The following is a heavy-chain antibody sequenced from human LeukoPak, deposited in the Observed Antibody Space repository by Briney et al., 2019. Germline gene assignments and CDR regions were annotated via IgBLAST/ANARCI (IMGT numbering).Heavy chain of an antibody. CDR2: IYYSGST. CDR1: GGSISDYY. D-gene: IGHD3-9*01. CDR3: ARHGRNPDYDILTG. J-gene: IGHJ4*02. Sequence: SETLSLTCTVSGGSISDYYWSWIRQPPGKGLEWIGYIYYSGSTNYNPSLKSRVTISVDTSKNQFSLKLSSVTAADTAVYYCARHGRNPDYDILTGWGQGTLVTVSS. V-gene: IGHV4-59*08.